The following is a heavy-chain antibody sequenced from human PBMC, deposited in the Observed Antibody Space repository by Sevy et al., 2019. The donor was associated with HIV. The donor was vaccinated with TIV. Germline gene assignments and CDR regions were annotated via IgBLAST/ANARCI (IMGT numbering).Heavy chain of an antibody. V-gene: IGHV3-66*01. CDR1: GFTVNSNY. D-gene: IGHD5-18*01. CDR3: ARGKSGYGYALNY. Sequence: GGSLRLSCAASGFTVNSNYMTWVRQAPGKGLEGVSVIHSDDTTYHSDSVKDRFTISSDNSKNTLYLHMSSLRAEDTAVYYCARGKSGYGYALNYWGQGTLVTVSS. J-gene: IGHJ4*02. CDR2: IHSDDTT.